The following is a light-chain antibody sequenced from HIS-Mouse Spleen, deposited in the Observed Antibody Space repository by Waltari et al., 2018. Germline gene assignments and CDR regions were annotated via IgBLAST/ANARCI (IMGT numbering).Light chain of an antibody. CDR2: WAP. J-gene: IGKJ2*01. CDR1: QSDLYSSNNKNY. V-gene: IGKV4-1*01. Sequence: DIAMTQSPDSMAVSRGERATLHRQHSQSDLYSSNNKNYLARYQQKPGQPPKMLIYWAPTRESGVPDRFSGSGSGTDFTLTISSLQAEDVAVYYCQQYYSTPYTFGQGTKLEIK. CDR3: QQYYSTPYT.